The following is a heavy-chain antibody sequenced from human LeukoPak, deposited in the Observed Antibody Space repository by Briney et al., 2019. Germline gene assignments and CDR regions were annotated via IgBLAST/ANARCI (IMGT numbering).Heavy chain of an antibody. CDR2: INHSGSA. Sequence: SETLSLTCAVYGESFCGYCRSWIRQSPDKGLEWIGQINHSGSAAYNPSLKSRLTISVGSSKNQFSLELASVTAADTAVYYCARGRRPSVERRYTGGWYYFDYWGQGTLVTVSS. J-gene: IGHJ4*02. CDR1: GESFCGYC. D-gene: IGHD6-19*01. CDR3: ARGRRPSVERRYTGGWYYFDY. V-gene: IGHV4-34*01.